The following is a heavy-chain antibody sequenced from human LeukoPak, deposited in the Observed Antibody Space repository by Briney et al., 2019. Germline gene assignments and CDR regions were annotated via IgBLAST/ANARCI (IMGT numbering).Heavy chain of an antibody. CDR1: GGTFSSYA. CDR3: ARDRGYPIGFDY. V-gene: IGHV1-69*01. CDR2: IIPIFGTA. D-gene: IGHD3-22*01. Sequence: SVKVSCKASGGTFSSYAISWVRQAPGQGLEWMGGIIPIFGTANYAQKFQGRVTITADESTSTAYMELSSLRSEDTAVYYCARDRGYPIGFDYWGQGTLVTVSS. J-gene: IGHJ4*02.